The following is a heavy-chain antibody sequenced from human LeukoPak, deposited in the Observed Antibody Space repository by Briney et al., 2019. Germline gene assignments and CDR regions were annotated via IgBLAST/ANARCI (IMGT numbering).Heavy chain of an antibody. V-gene: IGHV5-51*01. CDR2: IYPGDSDT. J-gene: IGHJ5*02. D-gene: IGHD5-18*01. CDR3: ARQQRYSYGHNWFDP. Sequence: GESLKISCKGSGYSFTSYWIGWVRQVPGKGLEWMGIIYPGDSDTRYSPSFQGQVTISADKSISTAYLQWSSLKASDTAMYYCARQQRYSYGHNWFDPWGQGTLVTVSS. CDR1: GYSFTSYW.